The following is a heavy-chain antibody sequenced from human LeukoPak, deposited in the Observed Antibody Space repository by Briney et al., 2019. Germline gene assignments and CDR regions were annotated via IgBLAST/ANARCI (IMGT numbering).Heavy chain of an antibody. CDR2: VFHSGST. D-gene: IGHD6-6*01. J-gene: IGHJ4*02. V-gene: IGHV4-59*08. CDR3: ARHPYSSSSDY. CDR1: GGSISSYY. Sequence: SSETLSLTCTVSGGSISSYYWSWIRQPPGKGLEWIGSVFHSGSTYYNPSLKSRVAISVDTSKNQFSLKLSSVTAADTAVYYCARHPYSSSSDYWGQGTLVTVSS.